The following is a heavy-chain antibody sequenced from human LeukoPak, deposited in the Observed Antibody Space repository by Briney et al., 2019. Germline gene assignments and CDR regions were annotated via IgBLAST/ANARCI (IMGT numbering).Heavy chain of an antibody. D-gene: IGHD2-21*01. Sequence: GGSLRPSCAASGFTFSSYAMHWVRQAPGKGLEWVAVISYDGSNKYYADSVKGRFTISRDNSKNTLYLQMNSLRAEDTAVYYCASHQHAYCGGDCYLPFDYWGQGTLVTVSS. V-gene: IGHV3-30-3*01. CDR1: GFTFSSYA. CDR3: ASHQHAYCGGDCYLPFDY. J-gene: IGHJ4*02. CDR2: ISYDGSNK.